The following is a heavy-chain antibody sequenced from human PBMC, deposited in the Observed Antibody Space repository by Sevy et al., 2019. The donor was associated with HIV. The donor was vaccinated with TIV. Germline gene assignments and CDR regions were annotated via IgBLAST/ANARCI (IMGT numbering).Heavy chain of an antibody. D-gene: IGHD4-4*01. J-gene: IGHJ6*02. CDR3: ARDSKGGLDV. CDR1: GFSFRSYW. V-gene: IGHV3-7*01. Sequence: GGSLRLSCTASGFSFRSYWMTWVRQAPGMGLEWVANIKLDGDEKYYVESLKGPFTISGDNVKNSLYLQMNNLRAEDTAVYYCARDSKGGLDVWGQGTTVTVSS. CDR2: IKLDGDEK.